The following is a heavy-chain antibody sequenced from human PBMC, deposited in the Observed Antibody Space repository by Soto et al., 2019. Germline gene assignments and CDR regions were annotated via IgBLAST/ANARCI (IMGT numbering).Heavy chain of an antibody. CDR2: ISRGGDDT. CDR1: GFNFQNYD. Sequence: GGSLRLSCAGSGFNFQNYDMSWVRQAPGKGLEWVSGISRGGDDTYYADSVKGRFIISRDNSKNTLYLQIHSLRGDDTALFYCVKGSGWPQGAFDYWGKGTLVTVYS. J-gene: IGHJ4*02. D-gene: IGHD6-19*01. CDR3: VKGSGWPQGAFDY. V-gene: IGHV3-23*01.